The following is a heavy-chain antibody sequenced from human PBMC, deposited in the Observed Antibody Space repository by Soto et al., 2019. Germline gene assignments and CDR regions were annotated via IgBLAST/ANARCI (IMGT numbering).Heavy chain of an antibody. D-gene: IGHD2-8*01. V-gene: IGHV1-8*01. CDR2: MNPNSGNT. Sequence: ASVKVSCKASGYTFTSYDINWVRQATGQGLEWMGWMNPNSGNTGYAQKFQGRVTMTRNTSISTAYMELSSLRSEDTAVYYCARDGYCTNGVCQTSWFEPWGQGTLVTVSS. J-gene: IGHJ5*02. CDR1: GYTFTSYD. CDR3: ARDGYCTNGVCQTSWFEP.